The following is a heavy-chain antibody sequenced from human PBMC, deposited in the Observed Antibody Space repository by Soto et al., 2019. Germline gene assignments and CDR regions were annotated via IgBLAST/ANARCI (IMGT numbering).Heavy chain of an antibody. CDR2: ISTDNGHA. J-gene: IGHJ3*02. Sequence: ASVKVSCKASGYTLTKYGTTWVRQAPGQGLEYMGWISTDNGHARSAQKFQGRVTMTTDTSTSTAYMELRSLRSDDTAVYYCAGLTWGSDHDSLHIWGQGTMVTVSS. D-gene: IGHD7-27*01. V-gene: IGHV1-18*04. CDR1: GYTLTKYG. CDR3: AGLTWGSDHDSLHI.